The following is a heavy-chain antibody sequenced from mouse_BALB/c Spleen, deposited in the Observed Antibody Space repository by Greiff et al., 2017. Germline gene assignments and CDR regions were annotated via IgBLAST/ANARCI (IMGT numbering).Heavy chain of an antibody. CDR3: VHYGSWFAY. CDR2: ILPGSGST. Sequence: VKLMESGAELMKPGASVKISCKATGYTFSSYWIEWVKQRPGHGLEWIGEILPGSGSTNYNEKFKGKATFTADTSSNTAYMQLSSLTSEDSAVYYCVHYGSWFAYWGQGTLVTVSA. D-gene: IGHD1-2*01. CDR1: GYTFSSYW. J-gene: IGHJ3*01. V-gene: IGHV1-9*01.